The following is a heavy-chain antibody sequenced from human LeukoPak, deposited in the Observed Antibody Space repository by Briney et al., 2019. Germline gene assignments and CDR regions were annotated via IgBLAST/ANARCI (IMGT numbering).Heavy chain of an antibody. CDR3: ARDGEVVAPWAAFDI. CDR2: INHSGST. CDR1: GGSFSGYY. V-gene: IGHV4-34*01. Sequence: SETLSLTCAVYGGSFSGYYWSWIRQPPGKGLEWIGEINHSGSTNYNPSLKSRVTISVDTSKNQFSLKLNSVTAADTAVYYCARDGEVVAPWAAFDIWGQGTMVTVSS. D-gene: IGHD3-3*01. J-gene: IGHJ3*02.